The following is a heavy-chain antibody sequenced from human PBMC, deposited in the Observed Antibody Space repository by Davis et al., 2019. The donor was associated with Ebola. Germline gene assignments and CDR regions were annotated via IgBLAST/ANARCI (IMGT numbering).Heavy chain of an antibody. CDR2: INPSAGYT. D-gene: IGHD5-18*01. V-gene: IGHV1-46*01. CDR1: GYTFSNYY. CDR3: ARDSDPIQLWLLYYYYGMDV. Sequence: ASVKVSCKAFGYTFSNYYVHWVRQAPGQGLEWMGVINPSAGYTNYAQKFQGRVTMTRDTSTNTVYMEVNRLRSDDTAVYYCARDSDPIQLWLLYYYYGMDVWGQGTTVTVSS. J-gene: IGHJ6*02.